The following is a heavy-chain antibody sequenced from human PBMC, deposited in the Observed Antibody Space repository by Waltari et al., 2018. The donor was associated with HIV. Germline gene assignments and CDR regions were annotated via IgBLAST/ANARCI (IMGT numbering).Heavy chain of an antibody. Sequence: QLQLQESGPGLVKPSETLSLTCTVSGGSISSSSYYWGWIRQPPGKGLEWIGSIYYSGSTYYNPSLKSRVTISVDTSKNQFSLKLSSVTAADTAVYYCARHPRDYHDSSGYYHWYFDLWGRGTLVTVSS. V-gene: IGHV4-39*01. CDR2: IYYSGST. CDR3: ARHPRDYHDSSGYYHWYFDL. CDR1: GGSISSSSYY. J-gene: IGHJ2*01. D-gene: IGHD3-22*01.